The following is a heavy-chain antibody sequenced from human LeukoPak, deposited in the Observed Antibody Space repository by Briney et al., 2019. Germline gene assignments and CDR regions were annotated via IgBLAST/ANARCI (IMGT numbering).Heavy chain of an antibody. Sequence: GGSLRLSCAASGFSVSNNYMSWVRHAPGRGLEWVSLIYTDGTTHYADAVTGRFTISRDNYKNTVYLQMTSLRTEDTAVYYCARDRAGKLAWVEFDPWGQGTQVTVSS. CDR3: ARDRAGKLAWVEFDP. CDR1: GFSVSNNY. J-gene: IGHJ5*02. V-gene: IGHV3-66*02. CDR2: IYTDGTT. D-gene: IGHD1-1*01.